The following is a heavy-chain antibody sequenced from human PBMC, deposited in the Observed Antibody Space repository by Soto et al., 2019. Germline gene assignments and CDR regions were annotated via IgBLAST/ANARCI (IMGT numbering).Heavy chain of an antibody. Sequence: GGSLRLSCAASGFTFSNYWMTWVRQAPGKGLEXVAXIWXXXXXKXXADSVKGRFTISRDNSNNTLYVQMTSLRAEDTAVYYCARGLHSLFDYWGQGTLVTASS. D-gene: IGHD2-21*01. V-gene: IGHV3-33*08. CDR1: GFTFSNYW. J-gene: IGHJ4*02. CDR2: IWXXXXXK. CDR3: ARGLHSLFDY.